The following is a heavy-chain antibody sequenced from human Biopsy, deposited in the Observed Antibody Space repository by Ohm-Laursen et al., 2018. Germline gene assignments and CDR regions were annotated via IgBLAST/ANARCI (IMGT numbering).Heavy chain of an antibody. CDR2: IYSGGDT. CDR1: GFTVYNNY. V-gene: IGHV3-53*01. D-gene: IGHD4/OR15-4a*01. J-gene: IGHJ2*01. Sequence: SLRLSCAASGFTVYNNYMTWVRQAPGKGLEWVSLIYSGGDTRYAGSVKGRFTISRDNSKNTLHLQLNSLRVDDTAVYYCAKDRRTMRIWYFDLWGRGTLVTVSS. CDR3: AKDRRTMRIWYFDL.